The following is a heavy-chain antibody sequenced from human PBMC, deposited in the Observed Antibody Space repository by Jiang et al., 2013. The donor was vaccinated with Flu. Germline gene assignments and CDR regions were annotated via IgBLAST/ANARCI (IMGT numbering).Heavy chain of an antibody. J-gene: IGHJ3*02. CDR3: ARNPAYSSGWYRGDAFDI. Sequence: SQTLSLTCAISGDSVSSNSAAWNWIRQSPSRGLEWLGRTYYRSKWYNDYAVSVKSRITINPDTSKNQFSLQLNSVTPEDTAVYYCARNPAYSSGWYRGDAFDIWGQGTMVTVSS. V-gene: IGHV6-1*01. D-gene: IGHD6-19*01. CDR2: TYYRSKWYN. CDR1: GDSVSSNSAA.